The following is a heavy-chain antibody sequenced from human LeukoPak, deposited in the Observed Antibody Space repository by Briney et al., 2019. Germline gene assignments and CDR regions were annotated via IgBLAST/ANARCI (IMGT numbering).Heavy chain of an antibody. Sequence: SETLSLTCAVSGYSISSGYYWGWIRPPPGKGLEWIGSIYHSGSTYYNPSLKSRVTISVDTSKNQFSLKLSSVTPADTAVYYCAGTLRDGYNKGGFDYWGQGTLVTVSS. CDR2: IYHSGST. CDR1: GYSISSGYY. J-gene: IGHJ4*02. V-gene: IGHV4-38-2*01. CDR3: AGTLRDGYNKGGFDY. D-gene: IGHD5-24*01.